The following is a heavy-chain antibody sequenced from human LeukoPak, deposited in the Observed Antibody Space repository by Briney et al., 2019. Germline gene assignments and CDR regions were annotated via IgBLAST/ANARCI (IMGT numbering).Heavy chain of an antibody. CDR2: ISGSGANT. Sequence: GGSLRLYCEASGFIFGSHAMCSFRQAPGKGLEWVSTISGSGANTYYADSVRGRFTISRDNSKNTLYLHMNSLRAEDTAVYYCAGGDYFDYWGQGTLVTVSS. V-gene: IGHV3-23*01. J-gene: IGHJ4*02. CDR1: GFIFGSHA. CDR3: AGGDYFDY. D-gene: IGHD3-16*01.